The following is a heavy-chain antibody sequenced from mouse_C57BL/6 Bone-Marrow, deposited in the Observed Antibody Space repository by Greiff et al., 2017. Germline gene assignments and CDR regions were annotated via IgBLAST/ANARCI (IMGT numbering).Heavy chain of an antibody. D-gene: IGHD1-1*01. CDR3: ARDYYGCFDY. Sequence: VQLQQPGAELVMPGASVKLSCKASGYTFTSYWMHWVKQRPGQGLEWIGEIDPSDSYTNYNQKFKGKSTLTVDKSSSTAYMQLSSLTSEDSAVYYCARDYYGCFDYWGQGTTLPVSS. CDR1: GYTFTSYW. V-gene: IGHV1-69*01. J-gene: IGHJ2*01. CDR2: IDPSDSYT.